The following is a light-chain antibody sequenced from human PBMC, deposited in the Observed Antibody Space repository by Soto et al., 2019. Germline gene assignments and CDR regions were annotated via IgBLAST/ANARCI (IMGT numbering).Light chain of an antibody. CDR1: QDISHY. CDR2: DAS. Sequence: DIQMTQSPSSLSASVEDRVTITCQASQDISHYLNWYQQKPGKAPNLLIYDASNLEVGVPSRFSGSGAGTDFTFTISSLQPEDIGTYHCQQYGNNPSFGPGTKVEIK. V-gene: IGKV1-33*01. J-gene: IGKJ3*01. CDR3: QQYGNNPS.